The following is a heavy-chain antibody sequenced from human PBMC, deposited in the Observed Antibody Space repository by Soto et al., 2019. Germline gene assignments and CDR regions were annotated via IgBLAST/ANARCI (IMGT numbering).Heavy chain of an antibody. J-gene: IGHJ4*02. CDR2: INAGNGNT. CDR1: GYTFTSYA. V-gene: IGHV1-3*01. Sequence: ASVKVSCQASGYTFTSYAMHWVRQAPGQRLEWMGWINAGNGNTKYSQKFQGRVTITRNTSASTAYMELSSLRSEDTAVYYCASYAGDFWSGYHPLDYWGQGTLVTVSS. CDR3: ASYAGDFWSGYHPLDY. D-gene: IGHD3-3*01.